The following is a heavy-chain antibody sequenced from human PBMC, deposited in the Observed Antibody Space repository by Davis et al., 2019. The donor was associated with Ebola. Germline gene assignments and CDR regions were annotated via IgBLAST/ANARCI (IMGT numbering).Heavy chain of an antibody. Sequence: AASVKVSCKASGGTFSSYAISWVRQAPGQGLEWMGGIIPIFGTANCAQKFQGRVTITADESTSTAYMELSSLRSDDTAMYYCARTPAYTDFWSDRLDFWGQGTLVTVSS. CDR2: IIPIFGTA. J-gene: IGHJ4*02. CDR1: GGTFSSYA. V-gene: IGHV1-69*13. CDR3: ARTPAYTDFWSDRLDF. D-gene: IGHD3-3*01.